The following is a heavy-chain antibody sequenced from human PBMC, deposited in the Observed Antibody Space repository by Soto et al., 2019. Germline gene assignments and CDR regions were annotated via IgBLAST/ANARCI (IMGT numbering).Heavy chain of an antibody. CDR3: ARGFRRYCSGGSCYVNLFAP. J-gene: IGHJ5*02. V-gene: IGHV4-34*01. CDR2: INHSGST. CDR1: GGSFSGYY. D-gene: IGHD2-15*01. Sequence: SETLSLTCAVYGGSFSGYYWSWIRQPPGKGLEWIGEINHSGSTNYNPSLKSRVTISVDTSKNQFSLKLSSVTAADTAVYYCARGFRRYCSGGSCYVNLFAPWGQGTLVTVSS.